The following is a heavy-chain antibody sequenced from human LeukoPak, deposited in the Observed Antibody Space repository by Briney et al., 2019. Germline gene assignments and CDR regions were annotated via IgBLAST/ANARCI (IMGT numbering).Heavy chain of an antibody. CDR1: GGTFSSYA. Sequence: SVKVSCKASGGTFSSYAISWVRQAPGQGLEWMGGIIPIFGTAHYAQKFQGRVTITADESTSTAYMELSSLRSEDTAVYYCARGGSSLGAFDIWGQGTMVTVSS. J-gene: IGHJ3*02. CDR2: IIPIFGTA. CDR3: ARGGSSLGAFDI. D-gene: IGHD6-13*01. V-gene: IGHV1-69*13.